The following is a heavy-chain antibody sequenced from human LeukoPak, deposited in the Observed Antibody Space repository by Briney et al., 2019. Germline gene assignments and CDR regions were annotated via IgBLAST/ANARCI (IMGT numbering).Heavy chain of an antibody. CDR1: GGSISSSSYY. CDR3: ARGTSSWYLYFDY. Sequence: PSETLSLTCTVSGGSISSSSYYWGWIRQPPGKGLEWIGSIYYSGSTYYNPSRKSRVTISVDTSKNQFSLKLSSVTAADTAVYYCARGTSSWYLYFDYWGQGTLVTVSS. V-gene: IGHV4-39*01. CDR2: IYYSGST. D-gene: IGHD6-13*01. J-gene: IGHJ4*02.